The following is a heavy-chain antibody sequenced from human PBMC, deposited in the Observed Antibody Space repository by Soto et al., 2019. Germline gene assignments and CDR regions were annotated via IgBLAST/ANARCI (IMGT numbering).Heavy chain of an antibody. V-gene: IGHV3-30-3*01. D-gene: IGHD3-22*01. Sequence: QVQLVESGGGVVQPGRSLRLSCAASGFTFSSYAMHWVRQAPGKGLEWVAVISYDGSNKYYADSVKGRFTISRDNSKNTLYLQMNSLRAEDTAVYYCASTPRGPITMIVLYWGQGTLVTVSS. CDR2: ISYDGSNK. CDR3: ASTPRGPITMIVLY. CDR1: GFTFSSYA. J-gene: IGHJ4*02.